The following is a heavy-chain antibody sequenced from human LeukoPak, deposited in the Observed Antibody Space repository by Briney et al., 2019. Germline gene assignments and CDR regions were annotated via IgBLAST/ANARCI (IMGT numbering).Heavy chain of an antibody. CDR3: ARLLIGKRAMDV. V-gene: IGHV4-39*01. Sequence: SETLSLTCSVSGDSIKSGDSYWGWIRQSPLKGLEWIASVYYVGSPHYNPALNNRRVTVSADTAKNQFSLKLTSVTAADTAVYYCARLLIGKRAMDVWGQGTTVIVSS. CDR2: VYYVGSP. CDR1: GDSIKSGDSY. D-gene: IGHD1-26*01. J-gene: IGHJ6*02.